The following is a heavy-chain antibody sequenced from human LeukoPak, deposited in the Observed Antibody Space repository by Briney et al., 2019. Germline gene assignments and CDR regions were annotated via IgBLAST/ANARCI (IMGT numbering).Heavy chain of an antibody. J-gene: IGHJ4*02. D-gene: IGHD4-23*01. Sequence: AASVKVSCKASGGTFSSYAISWVRQAPGQGLEWMGGIIPIFGTANYAQKFQGRVTITADESTSTAYMELSSLRSEDTAVYYCARDNGGNIDYWGQGTLVTVSS. CDR1: GGTFSSYA. V-gene: IGHV1-69*01. CDR2: IIPIFGTA. CDR3: ARDNGGNIDY.